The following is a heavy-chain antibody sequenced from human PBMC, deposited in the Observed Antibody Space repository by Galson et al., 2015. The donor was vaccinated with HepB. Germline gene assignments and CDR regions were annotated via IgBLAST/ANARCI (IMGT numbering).Heavy chain of an antibody. Sequence: CAASGFIFSDFWMMWVRQAPGKGLEWVANIKPDGSVKFYVDSVKGRFTISRDNAKNSVHLQMSSLRAEDTAVYSCVKDGERGLRVMGYFDYWGQGTVVTVSS. V-gene: IGHV3-7*01. D-gene: IGHD5-12*01. CDR1: GFIFSDFW. CDR2: IKPDGSVK. J-gene: IGHJ4*02. CDR3: VKDGERGLRVMGYFDY.